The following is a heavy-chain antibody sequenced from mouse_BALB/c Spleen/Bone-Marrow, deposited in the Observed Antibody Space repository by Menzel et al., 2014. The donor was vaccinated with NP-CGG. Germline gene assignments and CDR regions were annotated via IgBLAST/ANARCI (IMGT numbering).Heavy chain of an antibody. CDR3: ARGGISVDY. J-gene: IGHJ2*01. CDR2: IYPGDGDT. V-gene: IGHV1-80*01. Sequence: QVQLQQSGAELVRPGSSVKISCEPSGYVFSTYWINWVKQRPGQGLEWIGQIYPGDGDTDYNGKFKDKATLTADKSSNTAYMQPSSLTSEDSAVYFCARGGISVDYWGQGTTLTVSS. CDR1: GYVFSTYW.